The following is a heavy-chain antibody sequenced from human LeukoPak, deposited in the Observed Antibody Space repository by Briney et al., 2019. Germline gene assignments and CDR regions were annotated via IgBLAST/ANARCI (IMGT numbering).Heavy chain of an antibody. CDR1: GYTFNGYS. J-gene: IGHJ4*02. CDR3: ARGGVSIY. Sequence: ASVKVSCKASGYTFNGYSVHWLRQAPGQGLEWMGWINPNSAGTNYAQKFQGRVTMTRDTSISTAYMELSRLKSDDTAAYYCARGGVSIYWGQGTLVTVSS. V-gene: IGHV1-2*02. CDR2: INPNSAGT.